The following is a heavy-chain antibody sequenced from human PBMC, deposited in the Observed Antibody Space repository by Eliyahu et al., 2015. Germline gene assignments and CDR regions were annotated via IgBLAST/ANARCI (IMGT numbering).Heavy chain of an antibody. CDR2: VIPLFGTT. J-gene: IGHJ4*02. Sequence: QVQLVQSGAAVKQPGSXVKVSCKPSGGSFKSHPINWVRQAPGHGLEWMGIVIPLFGTTIYAQPFQGRVTIIADESTSTSHLELTGLTFEDTAVYYCARGGAGIWGQGTLVTVSS. D-gene: IGHD3-10*01. CDR1: GGSFKSHP. V-gene: IGHV1-69*18. CDR3: ARGGAGI.